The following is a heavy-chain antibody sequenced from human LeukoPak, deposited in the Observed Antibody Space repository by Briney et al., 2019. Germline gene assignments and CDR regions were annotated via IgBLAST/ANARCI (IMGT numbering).Heavy chain of an antibody. CDR2: IYYSGST. V-gene: IGHV4-39*01. J-gene: IGHJ4*02. D-gene: IGHD3-10*01. CDR1: GGSISSSSYY. CDR3: ATLGEGGWVDY. Sequence: SETLSLTCTVSGGSISSSSYYWGWIRQPPGKGLEWIGSIYYSGSTYYNPSLKSRVTISVDTSKNQFSLKLSSVTAADTAVYYCATLGEGGWVDYWGQGTLVTVSS.